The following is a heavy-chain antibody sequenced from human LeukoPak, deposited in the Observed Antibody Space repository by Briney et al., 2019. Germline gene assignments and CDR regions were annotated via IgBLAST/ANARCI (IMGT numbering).Heavy chain of an antibody. Sequence: ASVKVSCKVSGYPLTELSIHWVRQAPGKGLEWMGGFDPEDAETIYAQKFQGRVTITEDTSTDTAYMKLSSLRSEDTAVYYCTTGPLLVRGVIEYYYNDMDVWRQGTTVIVSS. D-gene: IGHD3-10*01. CDR3: TTGPLLVRGVIEYYYNDMDV. CDR1: GYPLTELS. V-gene: IGHV1-24*01. CDR2: FDPEDAET. J-gene: IGHJ6*02.